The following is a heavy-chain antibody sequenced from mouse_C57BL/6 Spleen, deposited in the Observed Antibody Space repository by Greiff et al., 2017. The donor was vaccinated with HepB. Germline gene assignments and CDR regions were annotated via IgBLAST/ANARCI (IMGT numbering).Heavy chain of an antibody. CDR2: INPNNGGT. Sequence: VQLQQSGPELVKPGASVKMSCKASGYTFTDYNMHWVKQSHGKSLEWIGYINPNNGGTSYNQKFKGKATLTVNKSSSTAYMELRSLTSEDSAVYYCARYPYYGSSYDYAMDYWGQGTSVTVSS. V-gene: IGHV1-22*01. J-gene: IGHJ4*01. CDR1: GYTFTDYN. CDR3: ARYPYYGSSYDYAMDY. D-gene: IGHD1-1*01.